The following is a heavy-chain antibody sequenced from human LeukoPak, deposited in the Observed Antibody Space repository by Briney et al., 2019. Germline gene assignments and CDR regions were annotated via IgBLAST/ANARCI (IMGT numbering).Heavy chain of an antibody. J-gene: IGHJ4*02. D-gene: IGHD5-18*01. CDR3: ASWDTAMATLDY. Sequence: SETLSLTCTVSGGSISSSSYYWGWIRQPPGKGLEWIGSIYYSGSTYYNPSLKSRVAISVDTSKNQFSLKLSSVTAAGAAVYYCASWDTAMATLDYWGQGTLVTVSS. V-gene: IGHV4-39*01. CDR1: GGSISSSSYY. CDR2: IYYSGST.